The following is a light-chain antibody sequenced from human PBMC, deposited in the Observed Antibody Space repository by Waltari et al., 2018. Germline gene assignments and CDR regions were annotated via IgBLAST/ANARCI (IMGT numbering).Light chain of an antibody. V-gene: IGLV2-14*03. Sequence: QSALTQPASVSGSPGQSITISCTGTNSDIGNYNYVSWYQQHPGKVPKLIIYDVTNRPSGVSNRFSGSKSGNTASLTISGLQAEDEADYYCNSYTSRSTVVFGGGTKLTVL. CDR1: NSDIGNYNY. CDR3: NSYTSRSTVV. CDR2: DVT. J-gene: IGLJ2*01.